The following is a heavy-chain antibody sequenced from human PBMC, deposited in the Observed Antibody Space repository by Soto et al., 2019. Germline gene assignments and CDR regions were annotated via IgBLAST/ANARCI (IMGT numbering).Heavy chain of an antibody. V-gene: IGHV4-59*01. CDR1: GGSISSYY. J-gene: IGHJ5*02. CDR2: IYYSGST. Sequence: SETLSLTCTVSGGSISSYYWSWIRQPPGKGLEWIGYIYYSGSTNYNPSLKSRVTISVDTSKNQFSLKLSSVTAADTAVYYCARDQGRGYNWFDPWGQGTLVTVSS. D-gene: IGHD3-10*01. CDR3: ARDQGRGYNWFDP.